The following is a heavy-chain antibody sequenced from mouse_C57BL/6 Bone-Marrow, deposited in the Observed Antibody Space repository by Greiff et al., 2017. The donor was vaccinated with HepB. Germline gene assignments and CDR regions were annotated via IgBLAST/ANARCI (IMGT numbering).Heavy chain of an antibody. CDR1: GFSLTSYG. CDR2: IWGDGST. CDR3: AKGIFITTVVDPFYAMDY. J-gene: IGHJ4*01. Sequence: VKLMESGPGLVAPSQSLSITCTVSGFSLTSYGVSWVRQPPGKGLEWLGVIWGDGSTNYHSALISRLSISKDNSKSQVFLKLNSLQTDDTATYYCAKGIFITTVVDPFYAMDYWGQGTSVTVSS. V-gene: IGHV2-3*01. D-gene: IGHD1-1*01.